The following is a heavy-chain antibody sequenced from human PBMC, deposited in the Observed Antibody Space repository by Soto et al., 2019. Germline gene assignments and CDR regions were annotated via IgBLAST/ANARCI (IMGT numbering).Heavy chain of an antibody. D-gene: IGHD4-17*01. V-gene: IGHV4-59*01. CDR1: GGSISSYY. J-gene: IGHJ4*02. Sequence: KTSETLSLTCTVSGGSISSYYWSWIRQPPGKGLEWIGYIYYSGSTNYNPSLKSRVTISVETSKNQFSLKLSSVTAADTAVYYCARFGYGDLDYWGQGTLVTVSS. CDR2: IYYSGST. CDR3: ARFGYGDLDY.